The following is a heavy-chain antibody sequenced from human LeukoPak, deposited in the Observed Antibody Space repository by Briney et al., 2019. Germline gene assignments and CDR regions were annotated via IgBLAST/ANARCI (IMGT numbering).Heavy chain of an antibody. D-gene: IGHD2-2*02. CDR1: GFTFSSYA. CDR2: ISGSGGST. V-gene: IGHV3-23*01. CDR3: AKDSGYCSSTSCYISLDAFDI. Sequence: GGSLRLSCAASGFTFSSYAMSWVRQAPGKGLEWVSAISGSGGSTYYADSVKGRFTISRDNSKNTLYLQRNSLRAEDTAVYYCAKDSGYCSSTSCYISLDAFDIWGQGAMVTVSS. J-gene: IGHJ3*02.